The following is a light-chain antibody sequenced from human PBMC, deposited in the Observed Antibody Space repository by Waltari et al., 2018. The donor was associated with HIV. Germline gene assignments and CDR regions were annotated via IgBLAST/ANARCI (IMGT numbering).Light chain of an antibody. Sequence: QTVVTQEPSFSVSPGGTITLTCGLSSGSVSSAYYPSWYQQTTGQPPRTLIYNTDTRSSGVPDRFSGSIVGNKAALTITGAQSEDESDYYCLLYVASGRVFGGGTRLTVL. CDR3: LLYVASGRV. J-gene: IGLJ3*02. V-gene: IGLV8-61*01. CDR2: NTD. CDR1: SGSVSSAYY.